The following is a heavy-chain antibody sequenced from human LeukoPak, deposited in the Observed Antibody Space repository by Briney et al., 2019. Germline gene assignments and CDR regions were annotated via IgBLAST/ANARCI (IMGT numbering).Heavy chain of an antibody. CDR2: INPSGGST. CDR1: GYTFTSYY. D-gene: IGHD6-6*01. Sequence: ASVKVSCKASGYTFTSYYMHWVRQAPGQGLEWMGIINPSGGSTSYAQKFQGRVTMTRDTSTSSVYMELSSLRSEDTAVYYCAKDLRGQLVPLYFDYWGQGTLVTVSS. CDR3: AKDLRGQLVPLYFDY. V-gene: IGHV1-46*01. J-gene: IGHJ4*02.